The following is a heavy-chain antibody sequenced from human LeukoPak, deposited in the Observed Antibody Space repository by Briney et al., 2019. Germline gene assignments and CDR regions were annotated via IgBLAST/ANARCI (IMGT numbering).Heavy chain of an antibody. CDR1: GGSISSYY. CDR2: IYYSGST. CDR3: AKNYYDSSGYYKLGYAFDI. V-gene: IGHV4-59*01. Sequence: PSETLSLTCTVSGGSISSYYWSWIRQPPGQGLEGIGYIYYSGSTNYNPSLKSRVTISVETSKNPFSLKLSSVTAADTAVYYCAKNYYDSSGYYKLGYAFDIWGQGTMVTVS. J-gene: IGHJ3*02. D-gene: IGHD3-22*01.